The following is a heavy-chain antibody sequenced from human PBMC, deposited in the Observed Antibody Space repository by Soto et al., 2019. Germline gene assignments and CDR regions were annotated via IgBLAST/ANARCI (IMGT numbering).Heavy chain of an antibody. D-gene: IGHD6-6*01. Sequence: QEHLVQSGAEVKKPGASVTVSCQASGYLFSTYSVHWVRHAPGQAVQWMGVIDPSDGSTIYSQQFLDKITLANVTFARRNFVGLTSLTFDDRAIYYYTKCVVRRQLKNHFYYGMDVWGPGTTVTVS. V-gene: IGHV1-46*01. CDR3: TKCVVRRQLKNHFYYGMDV. CDR2: IDPSDGST. J-gene: IGHJ6*02. CDR1: GYLFSTYS.